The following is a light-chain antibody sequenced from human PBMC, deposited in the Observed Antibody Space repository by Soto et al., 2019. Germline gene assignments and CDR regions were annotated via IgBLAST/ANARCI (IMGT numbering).Light chain of an antibody. J-gene: IGLJ3*02. V-gene: IGLV1-44*01. Sequence: QSVLTQPPSASGTPGRRVTISCSGSSSNIGSDTVNWYQQVPGTAPTLLIYSNNQRPSGVPDRFSGSKSGTSASLAISGLQSEDEADYYCATWDDSLNRVVFGGGTKLTVL. CDR1: SSNIGSDT. CDR2: SNN. CDR3: ATWDDSLNRVV.